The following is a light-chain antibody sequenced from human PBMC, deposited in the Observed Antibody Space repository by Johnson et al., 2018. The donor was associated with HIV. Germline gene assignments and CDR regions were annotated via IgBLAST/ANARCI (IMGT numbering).Light chain of an antibody. CDR2: ENN. CDR1: SSNIGNNY. V-gene: IGLV1-51*02. CDR3: GTWDSSLSRGV. Sequence: QSVLTQPPSVSAAPGQKVTISCSGSSSNIGNNYVSWYQQLPGTAPKLLIYENNKRPSGIPDRFSGSKSGTSATLGITGLQTGDEADYYCGTWDSSLSRGVCEPETKCTIL. J-gene: IGLJ1*01.